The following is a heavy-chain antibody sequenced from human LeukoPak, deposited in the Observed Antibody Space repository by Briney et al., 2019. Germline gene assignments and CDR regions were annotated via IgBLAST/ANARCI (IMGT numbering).Heavy chain of an antibody. CDR3: ARGDSYYDYWRSPAPRQYPPSWLDP. CDR2: IFYTGST. V-gene: IGHV4-59*01. Sequence: SETLSLTCTVSGGSISNYYWNWIRQPPGKGLEWIGYIFYTGSTNYNPSLKSRITISIDTSTNQFSLKLTSLTAADTATYYCARGDSYYDYWRSPAPRQYPPSWLDPWGQGTLVTVSS. CDR1: GGSISNYY. D-gene: IGHD3-3*01. J-gene: IGHJ5*02.